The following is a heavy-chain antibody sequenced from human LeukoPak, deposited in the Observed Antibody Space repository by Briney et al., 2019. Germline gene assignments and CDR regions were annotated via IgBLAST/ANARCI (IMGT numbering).Heavy chain of an antibody. J-gene: IGHJ4*02. V-gene: IGHV3-74*01. CDR1: GFTFSSYW. Sequence: GGSLSLSCAASGFTFSSYWMHWVRQAPGKGLVWVSNINSDGSSTNYADSVKGRFTISRDNAKNTLYLQMDSLRAEDTAVYYCSRTGRGRGFDYWGQGTLVTVSS. D-gene: IGHD3-16*01. CDR2: INSDGSST. CDR3: SRTGRGRGFDY.